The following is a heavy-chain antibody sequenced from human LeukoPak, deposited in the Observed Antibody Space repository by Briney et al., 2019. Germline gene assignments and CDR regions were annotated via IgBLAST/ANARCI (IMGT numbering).Heavy chain of an antibody. Sequence: GGSLRLSCAASGFTFSDYYMSWIRQAPGKGLEWVSYISSSGNTIYYADSVKGRFTISRDNAKNSLYLQMNSLRAEDTAVYYCARGSYSSSWKTFDYWGQGTLVTVSS. CDR1: GFTFSDYY. V-gene: IGHV3-11*01. CDR3: ARGSYSSSWKTFDY. CDR2: ISSSGNTI. J-gene: IGHJ4*02. D-gene: IGHD6-13*01.